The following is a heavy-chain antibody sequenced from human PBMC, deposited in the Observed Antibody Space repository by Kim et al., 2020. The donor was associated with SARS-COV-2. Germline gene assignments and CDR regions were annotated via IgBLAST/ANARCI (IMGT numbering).Heavy chain of an antibody. Sequence: GGSLRLSCAASGFTFSSYWMSWVRQAPGKGLEWVANIKQDGSEKYYVDSVKGRFTISRDNAKNSLYLQMNSLRAEDTAVYYCAREQFGALHDSHVVPAANDVFDYSGQGTLVTVSS. CDR3: AREQFGALHDSHVVPAANDVFDY. D-gene: IGHD2-2*01. CDR1: GFTFSSYW. CDR2: IKQDGSEK. V-gene: IGHV3-7*03. J-gene: IGHJ4*02.